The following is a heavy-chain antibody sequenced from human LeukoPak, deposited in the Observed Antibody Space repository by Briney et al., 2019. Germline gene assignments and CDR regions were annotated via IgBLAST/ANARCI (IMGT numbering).Heavy chain of an antibody. CDR3: ARGSAYSGYDSGDY. CDR2: INPNSGGT. CDR1: GYTFTGHY. J-gene: IGHJ4*02. V-gene: IGHV1-2*02. D-gene: IGHD5-12*01. Sequence: ASVKVSCKASGYTFTGHYMHWVRQAPGQGLEWMGWINPNSGGTNYAQKFQGRVTMTRDTSISTAYMELSRLRSDDTAVYYCARGSAYSGYDSGDYWGQGTLVTVSS.